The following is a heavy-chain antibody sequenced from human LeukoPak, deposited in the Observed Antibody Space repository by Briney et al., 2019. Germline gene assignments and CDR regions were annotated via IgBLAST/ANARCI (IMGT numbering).Heavy chain of an antibody. CDR3: VKDYTRGGNYLNDAFDI. CDR1: GLSVSAYG. CDR2: IRYDGSNK. D-gene: IGHD1-26*01. Sequence: PGGSLRLSCAASGLSVSAYGMHWVRQAPGKGLEWIAFIRYDGSNKYYADSVKGRLTISRDNAKNTLYLQMYSLRAEDTAVYYCVKDYTRGGNYLNDAFDIWGPGTMVAVSS. J-gene: IGHJ3*02. V-gene: IGHV3-30*02.